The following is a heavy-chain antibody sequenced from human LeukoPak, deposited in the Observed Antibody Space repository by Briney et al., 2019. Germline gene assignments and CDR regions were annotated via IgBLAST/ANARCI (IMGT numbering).Heavy chain of an antibody. CDR1: GGSISSSSYY. CDR3: ASSITIFGVATDAFDI. CDR2: IYYSGST. V-gene: IGHV4-39*07. J-gene: IGHJ3*02. D-gene: IGHD3-3*01. Sequence: SETLSLTCTVSGGSISSSSYYWGWIRQPPGKGLEWIGSIYYSGSTYYNPSLKSRVTISVDTSKNQFSLKLSSVTAADTAVYYCASSITIFGVATDAFDIWGQGTMVTVSS.